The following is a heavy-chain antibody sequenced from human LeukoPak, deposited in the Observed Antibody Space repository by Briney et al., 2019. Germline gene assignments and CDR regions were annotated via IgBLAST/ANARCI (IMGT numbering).Heavy chain of an antibody. CDR3: AREGGTTGTTGAFDI. CDR2: IYHSGST. Sequence: SETLSLTCTVSGGSISSSSYYWGWIRQPPGKGLEWIGEIYHSGSTYYSPSLKSRVTISVDTSKNQFSLKLSSVTAADTAVYYCAREGGTTGTTGAFDIWGQGTMVTVSS. J-gene: IGHJ3*02. CDR1: GGSISSSSYY. D-gene: IGHD1-1*01. V-gene: IGHV4-39*07.